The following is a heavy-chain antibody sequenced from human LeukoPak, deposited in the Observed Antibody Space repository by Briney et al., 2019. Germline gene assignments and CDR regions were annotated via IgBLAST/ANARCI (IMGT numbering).Heavy chain of an antibody. J-gene: IGHJ3*02. CDR3: ARENPALDAFDI. V-gene: IGHV4-59*11. CDR2: IYYSGST. CDR1: GGSISSHY. Sequence: PSETLSLTCTVSGGSISSHYWSWIRQPPGKGLEWIGYIYYSGSTNYNPSLKSRVTISVDTSKNQFSLKLSSVTAADTAVYYCARENPALDAFDIWGQGTMVTVSS.